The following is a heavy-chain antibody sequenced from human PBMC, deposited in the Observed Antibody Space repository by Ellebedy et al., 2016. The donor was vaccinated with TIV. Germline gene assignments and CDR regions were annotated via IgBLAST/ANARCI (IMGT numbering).Heavy chain of an antibody. CDR1: GYTFTSYG. D-gene: IGHD3-9*01. J-gene: IGHJ5*02. Sequence: ASVKVSCKASGYTFTSYGISWVRQAPGQGLEWMGWISAYNGNTNYAQKLQGRVTMTTDTSTSTAYMELRSLRSDDTAVYYCARIAGYDILTWFDPWGQGTLVTVSS. V-gene: IGHV1-18*04. CDR2: ISAYNGNT. CDR3: ARIAGYDILTWFDP.